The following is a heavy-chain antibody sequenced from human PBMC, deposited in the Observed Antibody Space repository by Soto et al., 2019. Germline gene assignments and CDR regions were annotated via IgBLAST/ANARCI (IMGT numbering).Heavy chain of an antibody. Sequence: GGSLRLSCAASGFTFDDYAMHWVRQAPGKGLEWVSGISWNSGSIGYADSVKGRFTISRDNAKNSLYLQMNSLRAEDTAWYYCAKASNVLLWFGELLYEQGYFDYWGQGTLVTVSS. CDR3: AKASNVLLWFGELLYEQGYFDY. CDR1: GFTFDDYA. J-gene: IGHJ4*02. V-gene: IGHV3-9*01. D-gene: IGHD3-10*01. CDR2: ISWNSGSI.